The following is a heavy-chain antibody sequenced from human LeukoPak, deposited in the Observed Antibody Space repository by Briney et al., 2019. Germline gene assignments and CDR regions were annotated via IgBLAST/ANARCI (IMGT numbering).Heavy chain of an antibody. V-gene: IGHV3-30-3*01. D-gene: IGHD3-22*01. CDR3: ARVSTYESSGYPYYYYAMDV. CDR2: ISYDGSNK. CDR1: GFTFSSYA. J-gene: IGHJ6*02. Sequence: GGSLRLSCAASGFTFSSYAMHWVRQAPGKGLEWVAVISYDGSNKYYADSVKGRFTISRDNSKNTLYLQMNSLRAEDTAVYYCARVSTYESSGYPYYYYAMDVWGQGTTVTVSS.